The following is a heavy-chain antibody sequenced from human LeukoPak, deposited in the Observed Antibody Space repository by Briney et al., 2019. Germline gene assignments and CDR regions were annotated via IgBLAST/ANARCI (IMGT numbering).Heavy chain of an antibody. CDR1: GFTFSSYW. Sequence: GGSLRLSCAASGFTFSSYWMSWVRQAPGKGLEWVANIKQDGSEKYYVDSVKGRFTISRDNSKNTLYLQMNSLRAEDTAVYYCAKSGLNRFDYWGQGTLVTVSS. CDR2: IKQDGSEK. CDR3: AKSGLNRFDY. V-gene: IGHV3-7*03. D-gene: IGHD2-15*01. J-gene: IGHJ4*02.